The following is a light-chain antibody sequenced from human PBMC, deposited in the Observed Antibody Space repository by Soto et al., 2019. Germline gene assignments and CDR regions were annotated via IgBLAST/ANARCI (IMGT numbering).Light chain of an antibody. CDR3: SSYAASNNFYFV. Sequence: QSALTQPPSASGSPGQSVTISCTGTSSDVGGYNYVSWYQQYPGIAPKLMIYEVTKRPSGVPDRFSGSKSGNTASLTVSGLHAEDEADYYCSSYAASNNFYFVFGGGTKLTVL. V-gene: IGLV2-8*01. J-gene: IGLJ3*02. CDR2: EVT. CDR1: SSDVGGYNY.